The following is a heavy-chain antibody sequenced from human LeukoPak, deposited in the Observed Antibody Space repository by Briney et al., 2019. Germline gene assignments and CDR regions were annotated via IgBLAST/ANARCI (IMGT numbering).Heavy chain of an antibody. D-gene: IGHD5-12*01. J-gene: IGHJ4*02. Sequence: SVKVSCKASGGTFSSYAISWVRQAPGQGLERMGGIIPIFGTANYAQKFQGRVTITADKSTSTAYMELSSLRSEDTAVYYCARGVHPGYSGNEGGWGQGTLVTVPS. CDR1: GGTFSSYA. CDR3: ARGVHPGYSGNEGG. V-gene: IGHV1-69*06. CDR2: IIPIFGTA.